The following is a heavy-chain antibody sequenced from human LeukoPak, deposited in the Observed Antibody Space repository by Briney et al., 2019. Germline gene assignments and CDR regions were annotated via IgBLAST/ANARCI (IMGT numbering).Heavy chain of an antibody. D-gene: IGHD6-13*01. V-gene: IGHV3-7*01. J-gene: IGHJ4*02. Sequence: GGSLRLSCVASGFTFSSSWMNWVRQAPGKGLEWVANIKGDGSVQSYVDSVKGRFTISRDNAKNSLYLQMNSLRAEDTAVYFCAKEGRSTTPGYWGQGTLVTVSS. CDR2: IKGDGSVQ. CDR3: AKEGRSTTPGY. CDR1: GFTFSSSW.